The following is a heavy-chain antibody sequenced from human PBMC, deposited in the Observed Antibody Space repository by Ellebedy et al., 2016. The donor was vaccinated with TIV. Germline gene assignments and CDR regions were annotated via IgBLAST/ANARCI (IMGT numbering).Heavy chain of an antibody. D-gene: IGHD2-2*01. V-gene: IGHV3-11*01. CDR1: GFTFSDYY. J-gene: IGHJ5*02. CDR2: ISNSGSTI. Sequence: GESLKISCAASGFTFSDYYMIWIRQAPGKGLEWVSYISNSGSTIYYADSVKGRFTISRDNAKNSLSLLMNSLRAEDTAVYYCARDARFIDQQHNWFDPWGQGTPVTVSS. CDR3: ARDARFIDQQHNWFDP.